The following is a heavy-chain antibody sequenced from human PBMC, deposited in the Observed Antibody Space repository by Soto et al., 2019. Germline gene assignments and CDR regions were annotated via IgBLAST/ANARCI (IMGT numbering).Heavy chain of an antibody. V-gene: IGHV4-61*05. Sequence: PSETLSLTCTVSGGSISSSSYYWSWIRQPPGKGLEWIGYIYYSGSTNYNPSLKSRVTISADTSKNQFSLKLSSVTAADTAVYYCTTASREGAILSHGYYYYGMDVWGQGTTVTVSS. J-gene: IGHJ6*02. CDR1: GGSISSSSYY. CDR3: TTASREGAILSHGYYYYGMDV. D-gene: IGHD1-26*01. CDR2: IYYSGST.